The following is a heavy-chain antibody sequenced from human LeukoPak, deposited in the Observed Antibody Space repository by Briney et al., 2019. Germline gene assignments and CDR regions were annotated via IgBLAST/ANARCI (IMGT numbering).Heavy chain of an antibody. J-gene: IGHJ6*03. CDR2: IYHSGST. Sequence: SETLSLTCTVSGYSISSGYYWGWIRQPPGKGLEWIGSIYHSGSTNYNPSLKSRVTISVDTSKNQFSLKLSSVTAADTAVYYCARIPAAIFYYYYYMDVWGKGTTVTISS. CDR1: GYSISSGYY. CDR3: ARIPAAIFYYYYYMDV. V-gene: IGHV4-38-2*02. D-gene: IGHD2-2*01.